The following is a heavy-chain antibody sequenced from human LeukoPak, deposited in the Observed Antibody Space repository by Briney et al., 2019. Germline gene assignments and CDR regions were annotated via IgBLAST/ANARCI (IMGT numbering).Heavy chain of an antibody. CDR3: ARIDGRGGLSFDS. V-gene: IGHV3-48*01. J-gene: IGHJ4*02. Sequence: PGGSLRLTCAASGFTFGFYNMNWVRQAPGKGLEWLSYISGSGQTIHYAESVKGRFTVSRDDAKKSLYLQMNSLRVEDTAVYYCARIDGRGGLSFDSWGQGTLVTVSS. D-gene: IGHD2-15*01. CDR1: GFTFGFYN. CDR2: ISGSGQTI.